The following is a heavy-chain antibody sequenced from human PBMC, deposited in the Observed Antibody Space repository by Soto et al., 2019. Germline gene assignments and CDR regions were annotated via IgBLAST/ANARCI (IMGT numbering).Heavy chain of an antibody. CDR1: GFTFSSYA. CDR2: ISGNGGTT. V-gene: IGHV3-23*01. D-gene: IGHD2-15*01. CDR3: AKEPRCSGGTCYSYYFDY. Sequence: GGSLRLSCAASGFTFSSYAMSWVRRAPGKGLEWVSGISGNGGTTYYADSVRGRFTISRDNSKNTLYLQMNSLRAEDTAIYYCAKEPRCSGGTCYSYYFDYWGQGTLVTVSS. J-gene: IGHJ4*02.